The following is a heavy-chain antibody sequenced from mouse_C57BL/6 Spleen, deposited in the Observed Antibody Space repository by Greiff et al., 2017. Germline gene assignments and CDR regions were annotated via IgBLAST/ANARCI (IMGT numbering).Heavy chain of an antibody. CDR1: GFTFSSYA. CDR3: ARDWDYYFDY. Sequence: EVKLMESGGGLVKPGGSLKLSCAASGFTFSSYAMSWVRQTPEKRLEWVATISDGGSYTDYPDNVKGRFTSSRDNAKNNLYLQMSHLKSEDTAMYDCARDWDYYFDYWGQGTTLTVSS. V-gene: IGHV5-4*01. CDR2: ISDGGSYT. D-gene: IGHD4-1*01. J-gene: IGHJ2*01.